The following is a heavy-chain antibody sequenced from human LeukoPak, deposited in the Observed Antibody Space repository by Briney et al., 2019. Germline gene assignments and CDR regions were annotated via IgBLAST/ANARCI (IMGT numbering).Heavy chain of an antibody. CDR1: GFTFSSYA. D-gene: IGHD3-3*01. CDR2: LSYDGSNK. Sequence: PGRSLRLSCAASGFTFSSYAMHWVRQAPGKGLEWVAVLSYDGSNKYYADSVKGRFTISRDNSKNTLYLQMNSLRAEDTAVYYCARGSRRFLEWLSHHYYYGMDVWGQGTTVTVSS. V-gene: IGHV3-30-3*01. CDR3: ARGSRRFLEWLSHHYYYGMDV. J-gene: IGHJ6*02.